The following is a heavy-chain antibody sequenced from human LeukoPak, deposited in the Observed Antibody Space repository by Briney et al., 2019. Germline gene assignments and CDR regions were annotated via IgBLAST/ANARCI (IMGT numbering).Heavy chain of an antibody. J-gene: IGHJ4*02. CDR1: GFMFKNYG. CDR2: VDGGGST. CDR3: AKKAFSTGWTYFDY. Sequence: GGSLRLSCAASGFMFKNYGMSWVRQAPGKWLEWVSAVDGGGSTYYADSVKGRFTISRDNSKNTLFLQMNSLRADDTAVYYCAKKAFSTGWTYFDYWGQGTLVTVSS. D-gene: IGHD6-19*01. V-gene: IGHV3-23*01.